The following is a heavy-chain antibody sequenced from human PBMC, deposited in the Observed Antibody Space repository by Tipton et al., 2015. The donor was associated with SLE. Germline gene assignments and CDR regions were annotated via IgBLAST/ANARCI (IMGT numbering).Heavy chain of an antibody. Sequence: GSLRLSCAASGFTFSSYWMSWVRQAPGKGLEWVANIKQDGSEKFYVDSVEGRFTISRDNAKNSLYLQINRLRAEDTAVYYCAREGYSSGWYFDYWGQGTLVTVSS. J-gene: IGHJ4*02. D-gene: IGHD6-19*01. CDR1: GFTFSSYW. V-gene: IGHV3-7*01. CDR2: IKQDGSEK. CDR3: AREGYSSGWYFDY.